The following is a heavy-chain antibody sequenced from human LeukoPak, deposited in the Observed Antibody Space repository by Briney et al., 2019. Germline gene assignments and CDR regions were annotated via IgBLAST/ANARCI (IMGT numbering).Heavy chain of an antibody. CDR1: GFTFSYYS. Sequence: GGSLRLSCEASGFTFSYYSMNWVRQAPGKGLEWVSYISGSSSTKYYADSVKGRFTISRDNGRNSLYLQMNSLRVDDTAVYYCARDRDPGFDFWGQGTLVTVSS. CDR2: ISGSSSTK. V-gene: IGHV3-48*01. CDR3: ARDRDPGFDF. J-gene: IGHJ4*02. D-gene: IGHD2-21*02.